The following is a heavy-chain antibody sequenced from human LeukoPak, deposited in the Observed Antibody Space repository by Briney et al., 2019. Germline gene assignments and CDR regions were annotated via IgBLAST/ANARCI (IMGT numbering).Heavy chain of an antibody. V-gene: IGHV1-46*01. CDR1: GYSFTTYY. CDR3: ARGRSYYNNDPLDP. CDR2: INPSGGGT. J-gene: IGHJ5*02. D-gene: IGHD1-26*01. Sequence: GASVKVTCKASGYSFTTYYLHWVRQAPGQGLEWMGIINPSGGGTTYAQKFQGRVTMTRDMSTSTVYMELSSLRSEDTAVYYCARGRSYYNNDPLDPWGQGTLVTVSS.